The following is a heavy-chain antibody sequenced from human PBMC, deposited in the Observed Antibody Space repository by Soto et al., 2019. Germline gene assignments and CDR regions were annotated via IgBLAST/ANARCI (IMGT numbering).Heavy chain of an antibody. V-gene: IGHV4-4*07. Sequence: PSETLSLTCTVSGGSISSYYWSWIRQPAGKGLEWIGRIYTSGSTNYNPSLKSRVTMSVDTSKNQFSLKLSSVTAADTAVYYCARGRYCSGGSCYSGTTNWLDPWGQGTLVTVSS. D-gene: IGHD2-15*01. J-gene: IGHJ5*02. CDR3: ARGRYCSGGSCYSGTTNWLDP. CDR1: GGSISSYY. CDR2: IYTSGST.